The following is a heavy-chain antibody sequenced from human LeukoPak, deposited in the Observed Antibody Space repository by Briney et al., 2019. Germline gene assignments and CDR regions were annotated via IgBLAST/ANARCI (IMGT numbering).Heavy chain of an antibody. V-gene: IGHV3-9*01. Sequence: GRSLRLSCAASGFTFDDYAMHWVRQAPGKGLEWVSGISWNSGSIGYADSVKGRFTISRDNAKNSLYLQMNSLRAEDTALYYCANNELRGYFDYWGQGTLVTVSS. D-gene: IGHD1-7*01. CDR1: GFTFDDYA. CDR2: ISWNSGSI. CDR3: ANNELRGYFDY. J-gene: IGHJ4*02.